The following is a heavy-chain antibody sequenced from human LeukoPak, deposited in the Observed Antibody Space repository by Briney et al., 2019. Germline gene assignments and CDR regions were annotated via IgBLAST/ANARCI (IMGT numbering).Heavy chain of an antibody. V-gene: IGHV1-18*04. CDR3: AREWVTSRWLAPLIDY. J-gene: IGHJ4*02. CDR2: VSAYRGNT. D-gene: IGHD5-24*01. Sequence: ASVTVSYKASGYTFNSYGIIWVRPAPGQGLEWMGWVSAYRGNTHYAQKLQGRVTLTTDTSTSTAYMELRSLRSDDAAVYYCAREWVTSRWLAPLIDYWGQGTLVSVSS. CDR1: GYTFNSYG.